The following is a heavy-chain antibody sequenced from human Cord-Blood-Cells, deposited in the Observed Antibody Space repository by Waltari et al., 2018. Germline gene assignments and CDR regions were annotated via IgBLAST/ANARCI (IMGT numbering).Heavy chain of an antibody. CDR1: GGTVSSYA. D-gene: IGHD3-3*01. J-gene: IGHJ4*02. CDR3: AVTIFGVVINPSFDY. Sequence: QVQLVQSGAEVKKPGSSVKVSCKASGGTVSSYAISWVRQSPGQGLEWMGGSIPIFGTANYAQKFQGRVTITADKATSTAYMELSSLRSEDTAVYYCAVTIFGVVINPSFDYWGQGTLVTVSS. V-gene: IGHV1-69*06. CDR2: SIPIFGTA.